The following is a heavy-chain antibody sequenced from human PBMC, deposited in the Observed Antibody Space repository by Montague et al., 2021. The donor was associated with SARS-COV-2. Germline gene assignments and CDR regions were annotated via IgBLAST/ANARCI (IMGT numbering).Heavy chain of an antibody. CDR2: ISYDGSNK. J-gene: IGHJ4*02. V-gene: IGHV3-30-3*01. CDR1: GSTFSSYA. CDR3: ARPRGGSYQTSFDY. Sequence: SLRLSCAASGSTFSSYAMHWVRQAPGKGLEWVAVISYDGSNKYYADSVKGRFTISRDNSKNTLYLQMNSLRAEDTAVYYCARPRGGSYQTSFDYWGQGTLVTVSS. D-gene: IGHD1-26*01.